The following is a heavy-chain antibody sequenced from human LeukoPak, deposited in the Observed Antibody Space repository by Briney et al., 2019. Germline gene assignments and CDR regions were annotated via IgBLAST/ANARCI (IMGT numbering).Heavy chain of an antibody. J-gene: IGHJ6*02. CDR1: GGSISSYY. Sequence: SETLSLTCTVSGGSISSYYWSWIRQPAGKGLEWIGRIYTSGSTNYNPSLKSRVTISVDTSKNQFSLKLSSVTAADTAVYYCASRKKDFWSGYYKGNYYYGMDVWGQGTTVTVSS. D-gene: IGHD3-3*01. CDR3: ASRKKDFWSGYYKGNYYYGMDV. CDR2: IYTSGST. V-gene: IGHV4-4*07.